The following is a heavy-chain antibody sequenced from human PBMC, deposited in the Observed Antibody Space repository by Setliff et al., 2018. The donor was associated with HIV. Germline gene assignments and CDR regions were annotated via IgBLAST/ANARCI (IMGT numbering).Heavy chain of an antibody. CDR3: ARAKTIGSSALFLDP. CDR2: VYARGSA. V-gene: IGHV4-61*09. D-gene: IGHD2-2*03. J-gene: IGHJ5*02. Sequence: SETLSLTCTASGDSMNSVSYSWAWLRQSAGKGPEWIGHVYARGSANYNPSLTSRVTISVPTSKNQFSLNLNSVTAADTATYYCARAKTIGSSALFLDPWGQGTPVTVSS. CDR1: GDSMNSVSYS.